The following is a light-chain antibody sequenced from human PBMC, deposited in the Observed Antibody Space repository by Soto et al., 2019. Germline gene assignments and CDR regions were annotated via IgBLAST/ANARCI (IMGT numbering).Light chain of an antibody. Sequence: DIQMNQSPSSLSASVGDRVTITCQASQDISKYLNWYQQKPGKAPKLLINDASNLETGVPSRFSGSGSGTNYTFTINSLQPEDVATYYCQQYDNFPLTFGGGTKVEIK. V-gene: IGKV1-33*01. CDR2: DAS. CDR1: QDISKY. CDR3: QQYDNFPLT. J-gene: IGKJ4*01.